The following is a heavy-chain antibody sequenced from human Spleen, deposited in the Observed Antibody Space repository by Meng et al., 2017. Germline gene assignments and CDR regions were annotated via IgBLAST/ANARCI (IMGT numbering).Heavy chain of an antibody. CDR2: ITPGNGNT. CDR1: GYTFTDYA. V-gene: IGHV1-3*01. J-gene: IGHJ5*02. CDR3: ARDFTSGSSGDP. D-gene: IGHD6-19*01. Sequence: QVQLGQSGAEVKKPGASVKVSCKASGYTFTDYAMHWVRQAPGQSLEWMGWITPGNGNTKYSQKFQGRLTLTTDTSASTAFMELSTLRSEDTAVYYCARDFTSGSSGDPWGQGTLVTVSS.